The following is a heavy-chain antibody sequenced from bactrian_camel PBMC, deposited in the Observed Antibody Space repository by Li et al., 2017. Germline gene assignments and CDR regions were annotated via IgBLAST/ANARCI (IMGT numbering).Heavy chain of an antibody. V-gene: IGHV3S31*01. CDR2: ITNAGAT. Sequence: VQLVESGGKLVQPGGSLCLSCSASGFHFSTYAMSWVRQGPGKGLEWVSAITNAGATYYADSVKGRFTSSRDNAKNTLYLQLNSLKTEDTAMYYCAKERNVMYVDGYEYNYWGQGTQVTVS. J-gene: IGHJ4*01. CDR1: GFHFSTYA. CDR3: AKERNVMYVDGYEYNY.